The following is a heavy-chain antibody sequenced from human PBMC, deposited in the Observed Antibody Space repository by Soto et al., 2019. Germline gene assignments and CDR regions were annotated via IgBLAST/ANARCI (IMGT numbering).Heavy chain of an antibody. D-gene: IGHD3-22*01. V-gene: IGHV1-69*01. Sequence: QVQLVQSGAEVKKPGSSVKVSCKASGGTFSSYAISWVRQAPGQGLEWMGGVIPIFGTANYAQKFQGRVTIPADESTSTAYMELSSLRSEDTAVYYCARSPYYYDSSGYYYSPYYFDYWGQGTLVTVSS. J-gene: IGHJ4*02. CDR2: VIPIFGTA. CDR1: GGTFSSYA. CDR3: ARSPYYYDSSGYYYSPYYFDY.